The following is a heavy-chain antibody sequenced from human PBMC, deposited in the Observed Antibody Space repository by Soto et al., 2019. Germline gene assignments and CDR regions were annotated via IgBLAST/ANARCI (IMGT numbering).Heavy chain of an antibody. Sequence: QVQLVQSGAEVKKPGASVKVSCKASGYTFISYDINWVRQATGQGLEWMGWMKPNSGNTGYAQKSQGRVTMTRNTSISTAYMELSSLRSDDTAVYYCARDKTSYGMDVWGQGTTVTVSS. J-gene: IGHJ6*02. CDR3: ARDKTSYGMDV. CDR1: GYTFISYD. CDR2: MKPNSGNT. V-gene: IGHV1-8*01.